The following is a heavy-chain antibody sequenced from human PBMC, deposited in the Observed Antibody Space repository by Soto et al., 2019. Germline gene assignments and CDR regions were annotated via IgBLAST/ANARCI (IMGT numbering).Heavy chain of an antibody. CDR2: INPNSGGT. CDR3: ARDWVDTAIQGHYDYYYGMDV. V-gene: IGHV1-2*02. D-gene: IGHD5-18*01. J-gene: IGHJ6*02. Sequence: GASVKVSCKASGYTFTGYYMHWVRQAPGQGLEWMGWINPNSGGTNYAQKFQGRVTMTRDTSISTAYMELSRLRSDDTAVYYCARDWVDTAIQGHYDYYYGMDVWGQGTTVTVSS. CDR1: GYTFTGYY.